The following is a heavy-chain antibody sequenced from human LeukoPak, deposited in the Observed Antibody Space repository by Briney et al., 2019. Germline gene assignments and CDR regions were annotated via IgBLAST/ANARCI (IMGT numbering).Heavy chain of an antibody. CDR3: TRGGSGSYYTIPLRFDP. J-gene: IGHJ5*02. D-gene: IGHD3-10*01. V-gene: IGHV4-4*02. Sequence: GSLRLSCAASGFHFSSYSMNWVRQAPGKGLEWIGENYHSGSTNYNPSLKSRVTISVDKSKNQFSLKLSSVTAADTAVYYCTRGGSGSYYTIPLRFDPWGQGTLVTVSS. CDR1: GFHFSSYSM. CDR2: NYHSGST.